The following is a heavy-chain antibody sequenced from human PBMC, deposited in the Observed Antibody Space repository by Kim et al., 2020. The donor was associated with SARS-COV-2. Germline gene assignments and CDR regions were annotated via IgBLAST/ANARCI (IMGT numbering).Heavy chain of an antibody. CDR1: GFTVSSNY. CDR3: ATVLRFLEWPL. V-gene: IGHV3-53*01. D-gene: IGHD3-3*01. J-gene: IGHJ4*02. CDR2: IYSGGST. Sequence: GGSLRLSCAASGFTVSSNYMSWVRQAPGKGLEWVSVIYSGGSTYYADSVKGRFTISRDNSKNTLYLQMNSLRAEDTAVYYCATVLRFLEWPLWGQGTLVTVSS.